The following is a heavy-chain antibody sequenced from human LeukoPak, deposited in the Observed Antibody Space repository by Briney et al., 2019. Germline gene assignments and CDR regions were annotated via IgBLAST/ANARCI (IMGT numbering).Heavy chain of an antibody. V-gene: IGHV3-21*01. CDR2: ICSSRSYL. CDR3: AREQREDYYDSSGYLWAIDY. CDR1: GFTFRSYS. Sequence: GGSLRLSCAASGFTFRSYSMNWVRQAPGKGREWVSTICSSRSYLYYADSVKGRFTIFRDNAKHSPYLQMNSLRAEDTAVYYCAREQREDYYDSSGYLWAIDYWGKGTLVTVSS. J-gene: IGHJ4*02. D-gene: IGHD3-22*01.